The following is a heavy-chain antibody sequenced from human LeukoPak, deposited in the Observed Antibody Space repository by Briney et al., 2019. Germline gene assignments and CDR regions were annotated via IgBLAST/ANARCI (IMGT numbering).Heavy chain of an antibody. J-gene: IGHJ4*02. Sequence: GASLRLSCAASGFTFSSYEMNWVRQAPGKGLEWVAVIWQDGSNKDYADFVKGRFTISRDNSKNTLYLQMNSLRGEDAAVYYCARGSPYYFDYWGQGTLVTVSS. D-gene: IGHD3-10*01. CDR3: ARGSPYYFDY. CDR2: IWQDGSNK. CDR1: GFTFSSYE. V-gene: IGHV3-33*08.